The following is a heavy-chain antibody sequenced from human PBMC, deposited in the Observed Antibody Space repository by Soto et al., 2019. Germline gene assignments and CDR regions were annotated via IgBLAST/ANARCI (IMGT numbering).Heavy chain of an antibody. Sequence: QVQLVQSGAEVKKPGASVKVSCKASGYTFTGYYMHWVRQAPGQGLEWMGWINPNSGGTNYAQKFKGWVTMTRDTSISTAYMELSRLRSDDTAVYYCARALRYFDWLPTYYGMDVWGQGTTVTVSS. CDR1: GYTFTGYY. J-gene: IGHJ6*02. D-gene: IGHD3-9*01. CDR2: INPNSGGT. V-gene: IGHV1-2*04. CDR3: ARALRYFDWLPTYYGMDV.